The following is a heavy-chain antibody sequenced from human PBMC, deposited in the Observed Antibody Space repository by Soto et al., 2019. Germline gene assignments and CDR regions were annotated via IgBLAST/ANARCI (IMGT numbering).Heavy chain of an antibody. V-gene: IGHV3-74*01. CDR2: INSDGSST. D-gene: IGHD3-9*01. CDR1: GFPFISYW. Sequence: GGSLRHSCASSGFPFISYWMHWVRQATGKGLVWVSRINSDGSSTSYADSVKGRFTISRDNAKNTLYLQMNSLRAEDTAVYYCARESHYDILTGYYSWGQGTLVTVSS. CDR3: ARESHYDILTGYYS. J-gene: IGHJ5*02.